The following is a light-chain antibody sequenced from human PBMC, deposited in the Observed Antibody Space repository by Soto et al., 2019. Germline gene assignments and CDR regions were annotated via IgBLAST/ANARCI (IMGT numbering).Light chain of an antibody. Sequence: QSVLTQPASVSGSPGQSITISCTGTSSDVGGYNYVSWYQQHPGKAPKLMIYEVSNRPSGVSNRFSGSKSGNTASLTISGLQAKDEADYYCSSYTSSTLYVFGTGTKLTVL. J-gene: IGLJ1*01. CDR1: SSDVGGYNY. V-gene: IGLV2-14*01. CDR2: EVS. CDR3: SSYTSSTLYV.